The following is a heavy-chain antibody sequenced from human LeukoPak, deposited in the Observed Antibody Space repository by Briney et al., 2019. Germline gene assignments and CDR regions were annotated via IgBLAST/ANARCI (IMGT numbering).Heavy chain of an antibody. D-gene: IGHD4-17*01. Sequence: SQTLSLTCSVSGDSISSYSWSWIRQPPGKGLEWIGYISDSGTTNYNPSLKSRVTISGDSSKNRFSLNLSSVTAADTAVYHCARDPHDYGLWYFDYWGQGILVTVSS. J-gene: IGHJ4*02. CDR1: GDSISSYS. CDR2: ISDSGTT. V-gene: IGHV4-59*01. CDR3: ARDPHDYGLWYFDY.